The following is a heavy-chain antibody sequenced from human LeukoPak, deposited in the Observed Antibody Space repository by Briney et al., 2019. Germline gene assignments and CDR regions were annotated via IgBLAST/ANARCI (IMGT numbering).Heavy chain of an antibody. CDR2: ISYDGSNK. V-gene: IGHV3-30*18. CDR3: AKGLNPRRDYCMDV. Sequence: GGSLRLSCAASGFTFSSYGMHWVRQAPGKGLEWVAVISYDGSNKYYADSVKGRFTISRDNSKNTLYLQMNSLRAEDTAVYYCAKGLNPRRDYCMDVWGKGTTVTVSS. J-gene: IGHJ6*03. CDR1: GFTFSSYG.